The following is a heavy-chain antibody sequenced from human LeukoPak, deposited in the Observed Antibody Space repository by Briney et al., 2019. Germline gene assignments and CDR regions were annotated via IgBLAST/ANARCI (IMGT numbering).Heavy chain of an antibody. D-gene: IGHD5-18*01. V-gene: IGHV1-46*01. CDR1: GYTFSSYY. CDR2: VNSSGGST. Sequence: APVKVSCKASGYTFSSYYMHWVRQAPGQGLEWMGIVNSSGGSTSYAQKFQGRVTMTRDTSTSTVYMELSSLRSEDTAVYYCARRGYTYGYPDYWGQGTLVTVSS. J-gene: IGHJ4*02. CDR3: ARRGYTYGYPDY.